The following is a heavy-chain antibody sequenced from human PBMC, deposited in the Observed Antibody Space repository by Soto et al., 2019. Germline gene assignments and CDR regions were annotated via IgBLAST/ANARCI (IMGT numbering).Heavy chain of an antibody. CDR1: GFTFSSYG. Sequence: PGGSLRLSCAASGFTFSSYGMHWVRQAPGKGLEWVAVISYEGRNKYYADSVKGRFIISRDNSKNTLYLQMNSLRAEDMAVYYCAKDRRGCCSSTSCYAQVYYYYYGMDVWGQGTTVTVSS. CDR2: ISYEGRNK. CDR3: AKDRRGCCSSTSCYAQVYYYYYGMDV. V-gene: IGHV3-30*18. D-gene: IGHD2-2*01. J-gene: IGHJ6*02.